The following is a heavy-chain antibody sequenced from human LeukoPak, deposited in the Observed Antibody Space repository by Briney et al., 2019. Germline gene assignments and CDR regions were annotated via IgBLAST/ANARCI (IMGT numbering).Heavy chain of an antibody. CDR2: VHHSGNT. D-gene: IGHD6-19*01. V-gene: IGHV4-38-2*01. Sequence: KTSETLSLTCAVSGFSVGSGYLWGWIRQPPGKGLEWIGSVHHSGNTYYNPSLKSRVAASVDTSKNQFSLRLNSVTAADTAIYHCARVKNIAVAADYFDSWGQGTLVTVSS. CDR3: ARVKNIAVAADYFDS. CDR1: GFSVGSGYL. J-gene: IGHJ4*02.